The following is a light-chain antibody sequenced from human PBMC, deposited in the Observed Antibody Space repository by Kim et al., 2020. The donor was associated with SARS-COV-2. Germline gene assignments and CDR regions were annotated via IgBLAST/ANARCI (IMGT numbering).Light chain of an antibody. V-gene: IGKV3-15*01. Sequence: SVFPGDRATLSCRTSRTISRDLAWYQQKPGQAPRLLIYGVSTRATGIPATFTGSGSGTEFTLTISSLQSEDFAVYYCQQYNDWPLTFGGGTKLEI. CDR1: RTISRD. CDR2: GVS. CDR3: QQYNDWPLT. J-gene: IGKJ4*01.